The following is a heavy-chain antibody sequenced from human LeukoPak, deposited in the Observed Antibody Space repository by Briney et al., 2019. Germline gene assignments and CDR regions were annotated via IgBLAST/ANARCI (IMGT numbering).Heavy chain of an antibody. CDR1: GGSISSSSYY. J-gene: IGHJ5*02. Sequence: SETLSLTCAVSGGSISSSSYYWGWIRQPPGKGLEWIGEIYHSGSTNYNPSLKSRVTISVDKSKNQFSLKLSSVTAADTAVCYCARQFDPWGQGTLVTVSS. V-gene: IGHV4-39*07. CDR3: ARQFDP. CDR2: IYHSGST.